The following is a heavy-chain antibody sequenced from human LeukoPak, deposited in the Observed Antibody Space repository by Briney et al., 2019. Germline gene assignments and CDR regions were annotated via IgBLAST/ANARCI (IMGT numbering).Heavy chain of an antibody. CDR3: ATKGPRLAVAGLDC. J-gene: IGHJ4*02. D-gene: IGHD6-19*01. Sequence: ASVRVSCKVSGYTLSELSMHWVRQAPGKGGEGMGPFDPEDGETLYAQQFRGRVTVTEDTSTDTSYMELSSLRSDDTAVYYCATKGPRLAVAGLDCWGQGTLVTVSS. CDR1: GYTLSELS. CDR2: FDPEDGET. V-gene: IGHV1-24*01.